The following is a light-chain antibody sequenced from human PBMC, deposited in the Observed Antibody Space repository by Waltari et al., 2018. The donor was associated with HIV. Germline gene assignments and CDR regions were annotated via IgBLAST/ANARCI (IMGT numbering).Light chain of an antibody. Sequence: SYELTQPPSVSVSPGEPASITCSGDELGYSYVSWYQQKPGPSPPLVIYQAPKRPSGIPERFSGANSGNTGTLTISGTETMDEADYYCQAWGTSNVVFGGGTKLTVL. CDR1: ELGYSY. CDR2: QAP. CDR3: QAWGTSNVV. V-gene: IGLV3-1*01. J-gene: IGLJ2*01.